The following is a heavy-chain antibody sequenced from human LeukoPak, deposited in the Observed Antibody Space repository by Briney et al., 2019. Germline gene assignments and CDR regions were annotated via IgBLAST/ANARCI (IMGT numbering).Heavy chain of an antibody. CDR2: IRSEGYGGTT. D-gene: IGHD4-23*01. CDR1: GFTFGDYT. CDR3: AREGGNRRYWFDP. V-gene: IGHV3-49*04. J-gene: IGHJ5*02. Sequence: GRSPRLSCTTSGFTFGDYTMSWVRQAPGKGLEGVGSIRSEGYGGTTEYAASVKGRFTISRDDSKNIAYLQLSSLKTEDTAMYYCAREGGNRRYWFDPWGQGTLVTVSS.